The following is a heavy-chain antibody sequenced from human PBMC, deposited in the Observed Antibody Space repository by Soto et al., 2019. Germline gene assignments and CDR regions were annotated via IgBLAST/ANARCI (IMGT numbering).Heavy chain of an antibody. J-gene: IGHJ6*02. Sequence: PSETLSLTCAVSGGSISSGGYSWSWIRQPPGKGLEWIGYIYPSDSYTNYSPSFQGHVTISADKSISTAYLQWSSLKASDTAMYYCARRVGQGPDEYGTDVWGQGTTVTVSS. CDR2: IYPSDSYT. D-gene: IGHD2-15*01. V-gene: IGHV4-30-2*01. CDR3: ARRVGQGPDEYGTDV. CDR1: GGSISSGGYS.